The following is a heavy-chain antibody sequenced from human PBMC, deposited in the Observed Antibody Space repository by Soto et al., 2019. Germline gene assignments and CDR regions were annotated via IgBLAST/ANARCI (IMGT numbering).Heavy chain of an antibody. D-gene: IGHD6-19*01. CDR2: IKSKTDGGTT. CDR1: SVSNAW. Sequence: SVSNAWMNWVRQAPGKGLEWVGRIKSKTDGGTTDYAAPVKGRFTISRDDSKNTLYLQMNSLKTEDTAVYYCTPIAVAGYYDFDYLGQGTLVTVSS. V-gene: IGHV3-15*07. J-gene: IGHJ4*02. CDR3: TPIAVAGYYDFDY.